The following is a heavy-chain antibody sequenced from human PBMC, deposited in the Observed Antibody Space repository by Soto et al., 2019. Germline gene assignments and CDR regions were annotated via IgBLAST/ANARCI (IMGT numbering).Heavy chain of an antibody. CDR1: GYTFTSYY. D-gene: IGHD6-6*01. Sequence: GASVKVSCKASGYTFTSYYMHWVRQAPGQGLEWMGIINPSGGSTSYAQKFQGRVTMTRDTSTSTVYMELSSLRSEDTAVYYCASVSIAAQSPLPNDYWGQGTLVTVSS. J-gene: IGHJ4*02. V-gene: IGHV1-46*01. CDR3: ASVSIAAQSPLPNDY. CDR2: INPSGGST.